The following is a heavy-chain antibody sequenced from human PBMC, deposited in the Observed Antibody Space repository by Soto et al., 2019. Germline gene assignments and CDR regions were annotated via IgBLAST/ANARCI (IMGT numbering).Heavy chain of an antibody. CDR1: GFTFSSYS. CDR3: AREQGHYYYDREDV. J-gene: IGHJ6*02. Sequence: PGGSLRLSCAASGFTFSSYSMNWVRQAPGKGLEWVSYISSSSSTIYYADSVKGRFTISRDNAKNSLYLQMNSLRDEDTAVYYCAREQGHYYYDREDVWGQGTTVTVSS. V-gene: IGHV3-48*02. D-gene: IGHD3-22*01. CDR2: ISSSSSTI.